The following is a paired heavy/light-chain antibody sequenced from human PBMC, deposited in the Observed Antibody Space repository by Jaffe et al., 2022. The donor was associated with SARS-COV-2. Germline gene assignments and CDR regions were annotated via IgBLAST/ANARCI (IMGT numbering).Light chain of an antibody. CDR3: QQRRNWPLT. CDR2: DVS. J-gene: IGKJ4*01. CDR1: QSVSSY. Sequence: EIVLTQSPAALSLSPGERATLSCRASQSVSSYLAWYQQRPGQAPRLLIYDVSNRATGIPARFSGSGSETDFTLTISSLEPEDFAVYYCQQRRNWPLTFGGGTKVEIK. V-gene: IGKV3-11*01.
Heavy chain of an antibody. CDR3: ARGLESTPNHFDP. Sequence: EVQLVESGGALVQPGGSLRLSCAASGFTFSNYWMNWARQAPGKGLEWVANIKSDGSVKYYLDSLKGRFAISRDNAKDSLYLHMNSLRVEDTAVYYCARGLESTPNHFDPWGQGTLVTVSS. CDR2: IKSDGSVK. J-gene: IGHJ5*02. CDR1: GFTFSNYW. V-gene: IGHV3-7*01.